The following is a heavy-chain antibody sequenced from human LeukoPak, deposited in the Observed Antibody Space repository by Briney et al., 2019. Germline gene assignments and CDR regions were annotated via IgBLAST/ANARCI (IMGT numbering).Heavy chain of an antibody. CDR1: GFTFSSYS. CDR2: ISSSSSYI. V-gene: IGHV3-21*01. CDR3: ARVDRSSPYFDY. Sequence: GGSLRLSCAASGFTFSSYSMTWVRQAPGKGLEWVSSISSSSSYIYYADSVKGRFTISRDNAKNSLYLQMNSLRAEDTAVYYCARVDRSSPYFDYWGQGTLVTVSS. J-gene: IGHJ4*02. D-gene: IGHD6-13*01.